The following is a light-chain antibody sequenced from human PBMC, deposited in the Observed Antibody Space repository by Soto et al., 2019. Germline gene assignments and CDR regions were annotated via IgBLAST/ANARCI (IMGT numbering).Light chain of an antibody. V-gene: IGLV2-11*01. Sequence: QSALTQPRSVSGAPGQSVAISCTGTSSDVGGYNYVSWYQQHPGKAPKVMIYDVSKRPSGVPDRFSGSKSGNTASLTISGLQAEDEAGYYCCSYAGGPYVFGTGTKVTVL. CDR3: CSYAGGPYV. J-gene: IGLJ1*01. CDR1: SSDVGGYNY. CDR2: DVS.